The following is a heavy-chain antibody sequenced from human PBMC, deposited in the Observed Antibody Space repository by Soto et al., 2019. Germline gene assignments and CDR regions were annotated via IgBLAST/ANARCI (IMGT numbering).Heavy chain of an antibody. CDR3: ARDIEGEDY. CDR1: GGSFGGYY. Sequence: SETLSLTCAVYGGSFGGYYWSWIRQPPGKGLEWIGEINHSGSTNYNPSLKSRVTISVDTSKNQFSLKLSSVTAADTAVYYCARDIEGEDYWGQGTLVTVSS. V-gene: IGHV4-34*01. CDR2: INHSGST. J-gene: IGHJ4*02. D-gene: IGHD3-10*01.